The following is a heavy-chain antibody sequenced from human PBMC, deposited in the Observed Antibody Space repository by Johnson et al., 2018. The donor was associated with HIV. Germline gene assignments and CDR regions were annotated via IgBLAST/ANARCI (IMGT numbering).Heavy chain of an antibody. CDR3: AREIVREMATTFIRCHDVFDI. J-gene: IGHJ3*02. Sequence: EVQVVESGGGLVQPGGSLRLSCAASGFTFSSYDMHWVRQATGKGLEWVSAIGTAGDTYYPGSVKGRFTISRDNAKSTLFLQMDSLRVEDTAVYYCAREIVREMATTFIRCHDVFDIWGQGTMVTVSS. CDR2: IGTAGDT. D-gene: IGHD5-24*01. V-gene: IGHV3-13*01. CDR1: GFTFSSYD.